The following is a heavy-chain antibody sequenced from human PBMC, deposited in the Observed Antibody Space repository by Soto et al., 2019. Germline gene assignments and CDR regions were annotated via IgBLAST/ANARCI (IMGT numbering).Heavy chain of an antibody. D-gene: IGHD3-10*01. CDR2: ASYDGSET. J-gene: IGHJ4*02. CDR3: VRDSGWPILNFDS. CDR1: GFDFRSYG. Sequence: GGSLRLSCAASGFDFRSYGIHWVRQAPGRGLEWVAAASYDGSETYYADSAKGRFTVSKEISKNTVFLQMNALRHEDTALYFCVRDSGWPILNFDSWGQGTLVTVSS. V-gene: IGHV3-30*03.